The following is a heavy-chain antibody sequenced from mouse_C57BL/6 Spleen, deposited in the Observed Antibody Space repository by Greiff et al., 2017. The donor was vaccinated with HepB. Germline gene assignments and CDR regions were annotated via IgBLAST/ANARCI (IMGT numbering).Heavy chain of an antibody. J-gene: IGHJ4*01. V-gene: IGHV1-53*01. Sequence: QVQLQQPGTELVKPGASVKLSCKASGYTFTSYWMHWVKQRPGQGLEWIGNINPSNGGTNYNEKFKSKATLTVDKSSSTAYMQLSSLTAEDSAVYYCARDITAGDAMDYWGQGTSVTVSS. CDR1: GYTFTSYW. CDR2: INPSNGGT. CDR3: ARDITAGDAMDY. D-gene: IGHD1-1*01.